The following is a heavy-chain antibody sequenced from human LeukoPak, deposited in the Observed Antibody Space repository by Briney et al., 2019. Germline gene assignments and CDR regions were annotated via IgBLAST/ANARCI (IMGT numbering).Heavy chain of an antibody. CDR1: GFTVSSNY. CDR3: ARDAVVRAVAGRGDY. CDR2: IYSGGST. J-gene: IGHJ4*02. V-gene: IGHV3-53*01. Sequence: GGSLRLSCAASGFTVSSNYMSWVRQAPGKGLEWVSVIYSGGSTYYADSVKGRFTISRDNAKNSLFLQMNSLRAEDTAVYYCARDAVVRAVAGRGDYWGQGTLVTVSS. D-gene: IGHD6-19*01.